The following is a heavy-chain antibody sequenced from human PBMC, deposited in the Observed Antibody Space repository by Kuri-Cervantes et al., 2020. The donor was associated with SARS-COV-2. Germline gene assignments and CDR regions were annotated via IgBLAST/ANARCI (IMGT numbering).Heavy chain of an antibody. D-gene: IGHD2-2*01. V-gene: IGHV4-30-2*01. J-gene: IGHJ5*02. Sequence: SETLSLTCTVSGGSISSGGYYWSWIRQPPGMGLEWIGYIYHSGSTYYNPSVNSRVTISVDRSKNQFSLKLSSVTAADTAVYYCARDRGAYCSSTSCYFGWFDPWGQGTLVTVSS. CDR3: ARDRGAYCSSTSCYFGWFDP. CDR1: GGSISSGGYY. CDR2: IYHSGST.